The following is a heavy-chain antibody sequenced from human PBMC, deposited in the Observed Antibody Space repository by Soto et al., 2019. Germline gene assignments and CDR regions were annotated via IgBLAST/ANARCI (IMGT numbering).Heavy chain of an antibody. CDR1: GGSISSSNW. CDR2: IYHSGST. V-gene: IGHV4-4*02. Sequence: TLSLTCAVSGGSISSSNWWSWVRQPPGKGLEWIGEIYHSGSTNYNPSLKSRVTISVDKSKNQFSLKLSSVTAADTAVYYCARSGYDYYYYGMDVWGQGTTVTVSS. J-gene: IGHJ6*02. CDR3: ARSGYDYYYYGMDV. D-gene: IGHD5-12*01.